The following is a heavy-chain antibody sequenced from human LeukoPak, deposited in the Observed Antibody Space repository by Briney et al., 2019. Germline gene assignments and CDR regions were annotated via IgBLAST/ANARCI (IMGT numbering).Heavy chain of an antibody. CDR3: ARDIARGNWFDP. Sequence: SETLSLTCTVSGYSISSGYFWGWMRQPPGKGLEWIGSIYQSETAHYNPSLKSRVTISVDTSKNQFSLKLSSVTAADTAVYYCARDIARGNWFDPWGQGTLVTVSS. V-gene: IGHV4-38-2*02. CDR2: IYQSETA. J-gene: IGHJ5*02. CDR1: GYSISSGYF. D-gene: IGHD3-10*01.